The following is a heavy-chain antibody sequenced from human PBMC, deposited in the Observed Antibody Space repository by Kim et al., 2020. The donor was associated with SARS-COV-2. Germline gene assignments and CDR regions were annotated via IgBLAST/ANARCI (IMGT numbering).Heavy chain of an antibody. V-gene: IGHV5-51*01. Sequence: RYSPSFQGQVTISADKSITTAYLQWSRLKASDTAMYYCARRGGDSEWFDPWGQGTLVTVSS. J-gene: IGHJ5*02. D-gene: IGHD4-17*01. CDR3: ARRGGDSEWFDP.